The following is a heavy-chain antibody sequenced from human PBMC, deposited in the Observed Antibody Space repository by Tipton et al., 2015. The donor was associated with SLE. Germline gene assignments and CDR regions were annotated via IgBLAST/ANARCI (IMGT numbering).Heavy chain of an antibody. CDR1: GGSFSDYY. V-gene: IGHV4-34*11. CDR2: IDLSGST. CDR3: ARDRLGGVIVTTFDY. J-gene: IGHJ4*02. Sequence: LACAVYGGSFSDYYWSWIRKSPGKGLEWIGYIDLSGSTNYNPSLKSRVIISEDTSKNQLSLNLRSVTAADTAVYYCARDRLGGVIVTTFDYWGQGTLVTVSS. D-gene: IGHD3-16*02.